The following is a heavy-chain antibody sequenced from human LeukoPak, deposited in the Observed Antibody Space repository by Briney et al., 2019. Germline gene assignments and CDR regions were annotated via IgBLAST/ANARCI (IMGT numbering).Heavy chain of an antibody. V-gene: IGHV1-8*03. D-gene: IGHD3-22*01. Sequence: ASVKVSCKASGYDFINYDINWVRQATGQGLKWMGWMNPNSGDTGYAQKFQGRVTLTRNTSISTAYMELSSLRSEDTAVYYCARGRDSYDSSDFPLLGYWGQGTLVTVSS. J-gene: IGHJ4*02. CDR2: MNPNSGDT. CDR1: GYDFINYD. CDR3: ARGRDSYDSSDFPLLGY.